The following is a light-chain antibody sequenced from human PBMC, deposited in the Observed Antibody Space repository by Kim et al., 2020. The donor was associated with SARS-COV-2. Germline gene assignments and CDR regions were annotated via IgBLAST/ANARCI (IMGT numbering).Light chain of an antibody. CDR3: QQGT. Sequence: GTLSLSPGDRATLSCRASQSVRSPVLAWYQKKPGQAPRLLIHDTSRRASGIPDRFSGSGSGTDFTLTISRLEPEDFAVYFCQQGTFGQGTKVDIK. CDR1: QSVRSPV. J-gene: IGKJ1*01. V-gene: IGKV3-20*01. CDR2: DTS.